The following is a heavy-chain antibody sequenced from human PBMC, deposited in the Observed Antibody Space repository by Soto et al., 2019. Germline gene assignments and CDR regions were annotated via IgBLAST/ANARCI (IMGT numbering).Heavy chain of an antibody. J-gene: IGHJ4*02. V-gene: IGHV3-49*04. Sequence: SGGSLRLSCAASGFTFSSYAMSWVRQAPGKGLEWVGFIRSKAYGGTTEYAASVKGRFTISRDDSKSIAYLQMNSLKTEDTAVYYCTRKGPHIDYWGQGTLVTVSS. CDR2: IRSKAYGGTT. CDR1: GFTFSSYA. CDR3: TRKGPHIDY.